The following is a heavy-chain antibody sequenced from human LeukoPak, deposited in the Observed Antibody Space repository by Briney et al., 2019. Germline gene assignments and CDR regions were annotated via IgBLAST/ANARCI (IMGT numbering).Heavy chain of an antibody. CDR1: GFTLSLYS. CDR2: IGRSSQYI. J-gene: IGHJ6*03. Sequence: PGGSLRLSCTAPGFTLSLYSMHWVRQAPGKGLEWVSSIGRSSQYIYYGDSVRGRFTISRDNAKNSLYLDMNSPRAEDTAVYYCARDASNIDFAPYFYYMDVWGKGTTVTVSS. D-gene: IGHD3-3*01. V-gene: IGHV3-21*01. CDR3: ARDASNIDFAPYFYYMDV.